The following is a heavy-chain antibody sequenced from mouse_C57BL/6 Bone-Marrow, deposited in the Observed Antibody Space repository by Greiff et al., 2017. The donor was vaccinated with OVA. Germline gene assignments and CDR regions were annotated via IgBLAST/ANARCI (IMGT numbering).Heavy chain of an antibody. CDR1: GYTFTSYW. V-gene: IGHV1-50*01. CDR3: ARLRLLRYYFDY. CDR2: IDPSDSYT. Sequence: QVQLQQPGAELVKPGASVKLSCKASGYTFTSYWMQWVKQRPGQGLEWIGEIDPSDSYTNYNQKFKGKATLTVDTSSSTAYMQLSSLTSEDSAVYYCARLRLLRYYFDYWGQGTTLTVSS. D-gene: IGHD1-1*01. J-gene: IGHJ2*01.